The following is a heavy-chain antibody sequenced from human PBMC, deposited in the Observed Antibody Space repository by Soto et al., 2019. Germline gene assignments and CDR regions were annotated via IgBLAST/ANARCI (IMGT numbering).Heavy chain of an antibody. Sequence: SETLSLTCTVSGGSVSSGSYYWSWIRQPPGKGLEWIGYIYYSGSTNYNPSLKSRVTISVDTSKNQFSLKLSSVTAADTAVYYCARDTTLYDILTGYSVAWFDPWGQGTLVTVSS. CDR2: IYYSGST. CDR1: GGSVSSGSYY. CDR3: ARDTTLYDILTGYSVAWFDP. D-gene: IGHD3-9*01. J-gene: IGHJ5*02. V-gene: IGHV4-61*01.